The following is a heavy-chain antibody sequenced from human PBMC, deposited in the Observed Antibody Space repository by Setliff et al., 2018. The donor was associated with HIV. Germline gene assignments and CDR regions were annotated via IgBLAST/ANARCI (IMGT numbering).Heavy chain of an antibody. V-gene: IGHV4-30-4*08. J-gene: IGHJ4*02. D-gene: IGHD3-22*01. CDR2: ITYSGSA. CDR3: ASEGGTSGHYGYFDY. CDR1: GGSISSDDYY. Sequence: PSETLSLTCPVSGGSISSDDYYWNWIRQPPGKGLEWIGYITYSGSAYYNPSLKSRVTISIDTSNNPISLRLSSVTAADTAVYFCASEGGTSGHYGYFDYWGQGALVTVSS.